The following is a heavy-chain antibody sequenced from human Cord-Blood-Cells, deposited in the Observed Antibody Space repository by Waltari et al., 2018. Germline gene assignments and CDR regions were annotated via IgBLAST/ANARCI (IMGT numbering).Heavy chain of an antibody. Sequence: QVQLVQSGAEVKKPGASVKVSCKASGYTFTGYLMHLVRQAPGQGLEWMGWINPNSGGTNYAQKFQGRVTMTRDTSISTAYMELSRLRSDDTAVYYCARGGSLGIINSLSWYFDLWGRGTLVTVSS. J-gene: IGHJ2*01. CDR2: INPNSGGT. V-gene: IGHV1-2*02. CDR1: GYTFTGYL. D-gene: IGHD3-16*01. CDR3: ARGGSLGIINSLSWYFDL.